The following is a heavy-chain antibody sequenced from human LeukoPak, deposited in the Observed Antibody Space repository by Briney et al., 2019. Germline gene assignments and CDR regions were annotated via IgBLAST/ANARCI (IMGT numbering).Heavy chain of an antibody. D-gene: IGHD3-22*01. CDR3: AAHYYDSSGPFDY. CDR1: GGTFSSYA. J-gene: IGHJ4*02. CDR2: IIPIFGTA. V-gene: IGHV1-69*06. Sequence: ASVKVSCKASGGTFSSYAISWVRQAPGQGLEWMGGIIPIFGTANYAQKFQGRVTITADKSTSTAYMELSSLRSEDTAVYYCAAHYYDSSGPFDYWGQGTLVTVSS.